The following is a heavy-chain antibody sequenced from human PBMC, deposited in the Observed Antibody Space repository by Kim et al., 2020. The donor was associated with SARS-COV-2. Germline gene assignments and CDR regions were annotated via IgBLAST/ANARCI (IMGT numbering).Heavy chain of an antibody. CDR1: GGSISSYY. V-gene: IGHV4-59*01. J-gene: IGHJ6*02. CDR3: ARHIRFLEWSKYYYGMDV. Sequence: SETLSLTCTVSGGSISSYYWSWIRQPPGKGLEWIGYIYYSGSTNYNPSLKSRVTISVDTSKNQFSLKLSSVTAADTAVYYCARHIRFLEWSKYYYGMDVWGQGTTVTVSS. D-gene: IGHD3-3*01. CDR2: IYYSGST.